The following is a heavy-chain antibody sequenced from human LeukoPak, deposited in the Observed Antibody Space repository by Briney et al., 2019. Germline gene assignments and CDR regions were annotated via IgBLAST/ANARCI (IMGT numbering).Heavy chain of an antibody. J-gene: IGHJ4*02. D-gene: IGHD6-13*01. Sequence: SETLSLTCAVSGGSISSSNWWSWVRQPPGKVLEWIGEIYHSGSTNYNPSLKSRVTISVDKSKNQFSLKLSSVTAADTAVYYCARVIAAAANYFDYWGQGTLVTVSS. CDR3: ARVIAAAANYFDY. V-gene: IGHV4-4*02. CDR1: GGSISSSNW. CDR2: IYHSGST.